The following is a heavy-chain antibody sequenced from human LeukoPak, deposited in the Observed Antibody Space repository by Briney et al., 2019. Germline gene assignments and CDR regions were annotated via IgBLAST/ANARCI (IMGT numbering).Heavy chain of an antibody. CDR1: GFTFRTYD. Sequence: GGSLRLSCAASGFTFRTYDMNWARQAPGKGLEWVSTISNSGGSTHYGDSVKGRFTISRDNSKNTLYLQMSSLRAEDTAVYYCAKIPRYSYGYGSIFDYWGQGTLVTVSS. CDR3: AKIPRYSYGYGSIFDY. V-gene: IGHV3-23*01. D-gene: IGHD5-18*01. J-gene: IGHJ4*02. CDR2: ISNSGGST.